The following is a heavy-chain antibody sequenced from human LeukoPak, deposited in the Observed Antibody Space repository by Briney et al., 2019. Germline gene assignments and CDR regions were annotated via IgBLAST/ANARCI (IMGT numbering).Heavy chain of an antibody. CDR2: ISGSGGST. J-gene: IGHJ3*02. CDR1: GFTFSSYA. V-gene: IGHV3-23*01. Sequence: PGGSLRLSCAASGFTFSSYAMSWVRQAPGKGLEWVSAISGSGGSTYYADSVKGRFTISSDNSKNTLYLQMNSLRAEDTAVYYCAKGTAGIAARRAPGAFDIWGQGTMVTVSS. D-gene: IGHD6-6*01. CDR3: AKGTAGIAARRAPGAFDI.